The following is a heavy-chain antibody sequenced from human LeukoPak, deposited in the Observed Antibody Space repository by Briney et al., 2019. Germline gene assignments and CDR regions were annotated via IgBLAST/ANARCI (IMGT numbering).Heavy chain of an antibody. Sequence: GGSLRLSCAASGFTFSSYWMHWVRQAPGKGLVWVSRINSDGSSTSYADSVKGRFTISRDNAKNTLYLQMNSLRAEDTAVYYCARGQRGIITDYWGQGTLVTASS. D-gene: IGHD7-27*01. CDR1: GFTFSSYW. J-gene: IGHJ4*02. V-gene: IGHV3-74*01. CDR2: INSDGSST. CDR3: ARGQRGIITDY.